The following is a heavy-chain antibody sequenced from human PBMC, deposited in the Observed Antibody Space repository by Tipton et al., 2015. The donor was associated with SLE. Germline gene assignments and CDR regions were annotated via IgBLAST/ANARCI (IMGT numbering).Heavy chain of an antibody. D-gene: IGHD6-13*01. J-gene: IGHJ6*03. CDR1: GGSFSGYY. V-gene: IGHV4-34*01. CDR2: INHSGST. CDR3: ARGRVAAVYYYYYYYMDV. Sequence: TLSLTCAVYGGSFSGYYWSWIRQPPGKGLEWIGEINHSGSTNYNPSLKSRATISVDTSKNQFSLKLSSVTAADTAVYYCARGRVAAVYYYYYYYMDVWGKGTTVTVSS.